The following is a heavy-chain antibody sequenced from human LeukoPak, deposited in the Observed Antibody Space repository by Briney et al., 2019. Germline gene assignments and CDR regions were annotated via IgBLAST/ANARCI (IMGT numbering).Heavy chain of an antibody. CDR3: ARAGRYCTNGVCYGPDYYYYYMDV. J-gene: IGHJ6*03. CDR2: VGPSGART. V-gene: IGHV3-23*01. Sequence: PGGSLRLSCAASGFTFSHHGMNWVRQAPGKGLEWVSGVGPSGARTYYADSVKGRFTVSRDNSKNMVFLQMNSLRAEDTAVYYCARAGRYCTNGVCYGPDYYYYYMDVWGKGTTVTVSS. CDR1: GFTFSHHG. D-gene: IGHD2-8*01.